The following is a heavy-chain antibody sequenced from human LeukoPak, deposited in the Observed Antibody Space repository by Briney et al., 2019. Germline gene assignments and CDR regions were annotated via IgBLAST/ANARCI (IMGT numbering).Heavy chain of an antibody. CDR2: IFHGVTT. CDR3: ARAFRGIFGVFEAFDI. CDR1: GSSINTPYY. D-gene: IGHD3-3*01. Sequence: SETLSLTCTVSGSSINTPYYWAWIRQPPGEGLEWIGNIFHGVTTFYNPSLMNRVAISEDTSKNQFSLKLSSVTAADTAVYYCARAFRGIFGVFEAFDIWGQGTMVTVSS. V-gene: IGHV4-38-2*02. J-gene: IGHJ3*02.